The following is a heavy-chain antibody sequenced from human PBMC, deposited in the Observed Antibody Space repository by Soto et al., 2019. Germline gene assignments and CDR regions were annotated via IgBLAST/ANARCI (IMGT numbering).Heavy chain of an antibody. D-gene: IGHD3-10*01. CDR2: INDSGNI. Sequence: QVQLQQWGAGLLKPSETLSLTCAVSGGSFSGYQWSWIRQTPGKGLEWIGEINDSGNINYNPSLKSRVTILLDTPKKQISLKLSSVTAADSAVYYWARGLILWFGELSRRGGYYYYMDGWGKGTTVTVSS. J-gene: IGHJ6*03. CDR1: GGSFSGYQ. CDR3: ARGLILWFGELSRRGGYYYYMDG. V-gene: IGHV4-34*01.